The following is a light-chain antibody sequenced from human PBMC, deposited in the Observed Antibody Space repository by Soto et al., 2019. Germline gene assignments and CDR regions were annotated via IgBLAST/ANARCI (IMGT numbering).Light chain of an antibody. J-gene: IGLJ3*02. Sequence: QLVLTQPLSASGTPGQRVTISCSGSSSNIGSNYVYWYQQLPGTAPKLLIYRNNQRPSGVPDRFSGSKSGTSASLAISGLRSEDEATYYCAAWDDSLSGVVFGGGTKLTVL. V-gene: IGLV1-47*01. CDR1: SSNIGSNY. CDR2: RNN. CDR3: AAWDDSLSGVV.